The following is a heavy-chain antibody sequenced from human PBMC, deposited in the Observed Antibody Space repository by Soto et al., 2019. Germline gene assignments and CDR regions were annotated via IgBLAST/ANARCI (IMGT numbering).Heavy chain of an antibody. J-gene: IGHJ4*02. D-gene: IGHD3-16*01. Sequence: EVQLVESGGGLVKPGGSLRVSCAASGFTFREAWMNWVRQAPGKGLEWVGRIKGRTDGGTIEYATPVKGRFIISRDDSKNTLYLQMDSLKTEDTAVYYCWGSAYWGQGTLVTVSS. V-gene: IGHV3-15*07. CDR2: IKGRTDGGTI. CDR3: WGSAY. CDR1: GFTFREAW.